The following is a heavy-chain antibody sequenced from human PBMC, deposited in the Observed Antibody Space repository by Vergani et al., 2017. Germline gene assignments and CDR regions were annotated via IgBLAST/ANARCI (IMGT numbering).Heavy chain of an antibody. Sequence: QVQLVESGGGVVQPGRSLRLSCAASGFTFSSYAMHWVRQAPGKGLEWVAVISYDGSNKYYADSVKGRFTISRDNSKNTRYLQMNSLRAEDTAVYYCAKEKGSYSSGLAYYYGMDVWGQGP. CDR3: AKEKGSYSSGLAYYYGMDV. CDR2: ISYDGSNK. J-gene: IGHJ6*02. D-gene: IGHD6-19*01. V-gene: IGHV3-30*07. CDR1: GFTFSSYA.